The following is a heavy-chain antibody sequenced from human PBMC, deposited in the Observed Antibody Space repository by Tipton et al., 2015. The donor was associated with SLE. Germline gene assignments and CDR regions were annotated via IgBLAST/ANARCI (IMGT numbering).Heavy chain of an antibody. CDR1: GGSISSDY. Sequence: TLSLTCTVSGGSISSDYWTWIRQPPGKGLEWIGYTSKSGSTYYTPSLKSRVTISVDTSKNQFSLKLTSVTAADSAVYYCARGGVGGFDYCDFWGHGTLVSVSS. J-gene: IGHJ4*01. CDR3: ARGGVGGFDYCDF. CDR2: TSKSGST. V-gene: IGHV4-59*06. D-gene: IGHD5-12*01.